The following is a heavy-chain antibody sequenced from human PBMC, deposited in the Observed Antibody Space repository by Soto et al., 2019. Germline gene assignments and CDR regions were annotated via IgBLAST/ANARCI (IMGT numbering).Heavy chain of an antibody. J-gene: IGHJ4*02. CDR1: GFTFSRYS. V-gene: IGHV3-21*01. Sequence: GGSLRLSCAASGFTFSRYSMNWVRQAPGKGLEWVSSISSTTNYIYYADSMKGRFTVSRDNAKNSVYLDMNSLSAEDTAVYYCARESEDLTSNFDYWGQGALVTVSS. CDR3: ARESEDLTSNFDY. CDR2: ISSTTNYI.